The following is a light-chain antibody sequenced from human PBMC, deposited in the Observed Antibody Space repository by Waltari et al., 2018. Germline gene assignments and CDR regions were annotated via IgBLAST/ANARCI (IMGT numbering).Light chain of an antibody. Sequence: EIVLTQSPGTPSLSPGERATLSCRPSQSVSSSYLAWYQQRPGQAPRLLIYGASSRATGIPDRFSGSGSGTDFTLTISRLEPEDFAVYYCQQYGSSLRTFGQGTKVEIK. CDR2: GAS. V-gene: IGKV3-20*01. J-gene: IGKJ1*01. CDR3: QQYGSSLRT. CDR1: QSVSSSY.